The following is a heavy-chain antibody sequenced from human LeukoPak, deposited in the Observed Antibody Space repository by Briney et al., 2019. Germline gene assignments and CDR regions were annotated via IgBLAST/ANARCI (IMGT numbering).Heavy chain of an antibody. CDR1: GFTFSSYA. J-gene: IGHJ4*02. Sequence: GGSLRLSCAASGFTFSSYAMSWVRQAPGKGLEWVANMDLDGSEKYYVDSVKGRFTISRDNAKNSLYLQMNSLRAEDTAVYYCAREDHSKYEYWGQGTLVTVSS. D-gene: IGHD4-11*01. CDR3: AREDHSKYEY. CDR2: MDLDGSEK. V-gene: IGHV3-7*01.